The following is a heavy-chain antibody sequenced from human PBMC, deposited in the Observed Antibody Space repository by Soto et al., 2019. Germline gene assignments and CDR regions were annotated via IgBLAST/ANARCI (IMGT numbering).Heavy chain of an antibody. D-gene: IGHD3-22*01. J-gene: IGHJ4*02. CDR2: ISSSSSTI. Sequence: EGSLRVSCEASGLTLSSYSMNWAGQATVKGLEWVSYISSSSSTIYYADSVKGRFTISRDNAKNSLYLQMNSLRDEDTAVYYCARDVGYDSSGSPFDYWGQGTLVTVSS. CDR1: GLTLSSYS. CDR3: ARDVGYDSSGSPFDY. V-gene: IGHV3-48*02.